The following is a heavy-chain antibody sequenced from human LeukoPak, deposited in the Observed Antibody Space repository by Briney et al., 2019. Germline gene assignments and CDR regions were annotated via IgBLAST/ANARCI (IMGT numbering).Heavy chain of an antibody. V-gene: IGHV3-53*01. D-gene: IGHD6-6*01. CDR3: ARDAGDISSSPFDY. CDR2: IYTDDTT. Sequence: GGSLRLSCTASGFTVSSNYMSWVRQGPGKGLEWVSVIYTDDTTDYADSVKGRFTISRDKSRNTLYLQMNSLRGEDTAVYYCARDAGDISSSPFDYWGHGTRVTVSS. J-gene: IGHJ4*01. CDR1: GFTVSSNY.